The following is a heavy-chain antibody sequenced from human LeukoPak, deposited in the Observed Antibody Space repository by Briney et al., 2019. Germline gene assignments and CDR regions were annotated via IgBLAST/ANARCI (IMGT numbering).Heavy chain of an antibody. CDR1: GSSISSGYY. J-gene: IGHJ4*02. D-gene: IGHD6-6*01. CDR3: ARWGSSSRYFDY. CDR2: IYHSGST. V-gene: IGHV4-38-2*01. Sequence: PSETLSLTCAVSGSSISSGYYWGWIRQPPGKGLEWIGSIYHSGSTYYNPSLKSRVTISIDTSKNHFSLKLSSVTAADTAVYYCARWGSSSRYFDYWGQGTLVTVSS.